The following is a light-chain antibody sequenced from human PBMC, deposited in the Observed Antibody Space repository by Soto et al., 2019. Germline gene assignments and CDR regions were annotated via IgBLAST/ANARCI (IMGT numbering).Light chain of an antibody. CDR1: SRDIGAYNY. V-gene: IGLV2-14*01. J-gene: IGLJ1*01. CDR2: GVK. Sequence: QSVLTQPASVSGSPGQSITISCTGSSRDIGAYNYVSWYQQHPGKAPKLIIYGVKNRPSGVSNRFSASKSAFTASLTISGLQAEDEADYYCSSYTTSYFYVFGPGTKLTVL. CDR3: SSYTTSYFYV.